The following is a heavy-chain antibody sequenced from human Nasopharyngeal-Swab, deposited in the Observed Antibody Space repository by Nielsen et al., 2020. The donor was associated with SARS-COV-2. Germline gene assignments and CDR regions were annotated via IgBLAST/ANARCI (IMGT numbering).Heavy chain of an antibody. CDR3: ARLRGSGTKPNLYYYYYGMDV. D-gene: IGHD3-10*01. V-gene: IGHV4-61*02. J-gene: IGHJ6*02. Sequence: SETLSLTCTVSGGSISSGSYYWSWIRQPAGKGLEWIGRIYTSGSTNYNPSLKSRVTIPVDTSKNQFSLKLSSVTAADTAVYYCARLRGSGTKPNLYYYYYGMDVWGQGTTVTVSS. CDR2: IYTSGST. CDR1: GGSISSGSYY.